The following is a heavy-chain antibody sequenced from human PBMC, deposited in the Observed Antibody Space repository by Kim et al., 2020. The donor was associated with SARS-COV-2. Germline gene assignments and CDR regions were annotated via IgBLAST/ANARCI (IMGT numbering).Heavy chain of an antibody. D-gene: IGHD1-26*01. CDR2: IYYSGST. CDR1: GGSISSYY. V-gene: IGHV4-59*01. Sequence: SETLSLTCTVSGGSISSYYWSWIRQPPGKGLEWIGYIYYSGSTNYNPSLKSRVTISVDTSKNQFSLKLSSVTAADTAVYYCARDQSGGADAFDIWGQGT. J-gene: IGHJ3*02. CDR3: ARDQSGGADAFDI.